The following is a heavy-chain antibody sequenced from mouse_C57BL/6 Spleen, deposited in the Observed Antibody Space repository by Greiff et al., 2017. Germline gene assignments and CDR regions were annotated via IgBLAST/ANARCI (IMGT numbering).Heavy chain of an antibody. CDR1: GYTFTDYN. CDR2: INPNNGGT. V-gene: IGHV1-18*01. J-gene: IGHJ3*01. D-gene: IGHD1-1*01. CDR3: ARSFDYGSSYGPWFAY. Sequence: EVQLQQSGPELVKPGASVKIPCKASGYTFTDYNMDWVKQSHGKSLEWIGDINPNNGGTIYNQKFKGKATLTVDKSSSTAYMELRSLTSEDTAVYYCARSFDYGSSYGPWFAYWGQGTLVTVSA.